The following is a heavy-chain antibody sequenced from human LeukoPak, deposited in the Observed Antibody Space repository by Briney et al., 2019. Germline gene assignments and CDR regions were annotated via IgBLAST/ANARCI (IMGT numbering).Heavy chain of an antibody. Sequence: SVKVSCKASGGTFSSYAISWVRQAPGQGLEWMGGIIPIFGTANYAQKFQGRVTITADESTSTAYMELSSLRSEDTAVYYCARDMVLLWFGESFDYWGQGTLVTVSS. CDR3: ARDMVLLWFGESFDY. CDR1: GGTFSSYA. D-gene: IGHD3-10*01. V-gene: IGHV1-69*13. CDR2: IIPIFGTA. J-gene: IGHJ4*02.